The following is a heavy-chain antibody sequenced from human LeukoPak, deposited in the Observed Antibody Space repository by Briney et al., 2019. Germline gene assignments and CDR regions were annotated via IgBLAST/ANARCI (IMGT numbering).Heavy chain of an antibody. D-gene: IGHD6-19*01. CDR1: GGFTSNDYW. V-gene: IGHV4/OR15-8*02. J-gene: IGHJ4*02. CDR2: IRHYDGHT. CDR3: ASSIPIGWSPNTY. Sequence: KSSETLSLTCDVSGGFTSNDYWWSWVRQPPGKGLEWIGEIRHYDGHTKYNPSLKGRVTISIDTPRNHFSLTLTSVTAADTAIYYCASSIPIGWSPNTYWGQGTLVIVSS.